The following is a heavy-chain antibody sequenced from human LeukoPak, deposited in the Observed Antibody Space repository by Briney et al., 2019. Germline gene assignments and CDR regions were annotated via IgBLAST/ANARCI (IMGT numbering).Heavy chain of an antibody. CDR2: INPSGGST. D-gene: IGHD5-24*01. CDR1: GYTFTSYY. V-gene: IGHV1-46*01. J-gene: IGHJ4*02. CDR3: ARGNERGLPSEGGKNFDY. Sequence: ASVKVSCKASGYTFTSYYMHWVRQAPGQGLEWMGIINPSGGSTSYAQKFQGRVTMTRDTSTSTVYMELSSLRSEDTAVYYCARGNERGLPSEGGKNFDYWGQGTLATVSS.